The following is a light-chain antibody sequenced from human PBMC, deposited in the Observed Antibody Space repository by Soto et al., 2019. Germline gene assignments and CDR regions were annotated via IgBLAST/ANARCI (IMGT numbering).Light chain of an antibody. CDR2: DAS. CDR3: QQRSNWTPYT. CDR1: QSVSSY. J-gene: IGKJ2*01. V-gene: IGKV3-11*01. Sequence: EIVLTQSPATLSLSPGERATLSCRASQSVSSYIAWYQQKPGQARRLLIYDASNRATGIPARFSGSGSGTDFTLTISSLEPEDFAVYYCQQRSNWTPYTFGQGTKLEIK.